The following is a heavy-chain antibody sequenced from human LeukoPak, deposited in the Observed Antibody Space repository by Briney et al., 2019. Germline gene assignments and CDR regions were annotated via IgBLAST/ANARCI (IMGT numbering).Heavy chain of an antibody. CDR2: TNPNTAKT. CDR1: ENAFMRYD. J-gene: IGHJ5*02. D-gene: IGHD3-10*01. CDR3: VRAPMIWGLKHTDWFDP. V-gene: IGHV1-8*01. Sequence: GASVKVSCKASENAFMRYDINWVRQAPGQGLEWMAYTNPNTAKTVFAPIFQGRITMTSDTSITTAYMELSSLESEDTAVYYCVRAPMIWGLKHTDWFDPWGQGTLVIVSA.